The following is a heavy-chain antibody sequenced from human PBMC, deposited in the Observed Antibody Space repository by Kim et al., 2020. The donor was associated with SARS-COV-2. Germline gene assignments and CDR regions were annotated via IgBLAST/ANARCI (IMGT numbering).Heavy chain of an antibody. CDR2: IDPTGDT. Sequence: GGSLRLSCAASGFPVNTYDMHWVRLTTGEGLEWVSYIDPTGDTYYPDSVKGRFTISRDNAKNSLYLQMNSLTVGDTAVYYCTRACNYYDISAAYWGQGTLVTVSS. D-gene: IGHD3-22*01. J-gene: IGHJ4*02. CDR1: GFPVNTYD. V-gene: IGHV3-13*01. CDR3: TRACNYYDISAAY.